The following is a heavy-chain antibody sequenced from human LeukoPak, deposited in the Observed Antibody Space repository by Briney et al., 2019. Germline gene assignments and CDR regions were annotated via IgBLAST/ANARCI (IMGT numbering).Heavy chain of an antibody. CDR3: ARELVVPAAIYYYYYGIDV. J-gene: IGHJ6*02. V-gene: IGHV3-21*01. D-gene: IGHD2-2*02. Sequence: PGGSLRLSCAASGFTFSTYSMNWVRQAPGKGLEWVSSISSSNSYIYYADSVKGRFTISRDNAKNSLYLQMNSLRAEDTAVYYCARELVVPAAIYYYYYGIDVWGQGTTVTVSS. CDR1: GFTFSTYS. CDR2: ISSSNSYI.